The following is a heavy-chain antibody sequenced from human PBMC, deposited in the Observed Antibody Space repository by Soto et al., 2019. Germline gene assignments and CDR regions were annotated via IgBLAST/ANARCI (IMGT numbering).Heavy chain of an antibody. V-gene: IGHV4-34*01. D-gene: IGHD3-10*01. J-gene: IGHJ5*02. CDR3: ATALWVGTQVEL. Sequence: QVQLQQWGAGLLKPSETLSLSCAVYGGYFNDNYYTWFRQPPGKGLEWIGEISRSGTTKYIPSLKRRAAISFDTSKTQVSLKVTSVTAADTAVYYCATALWVGTQVELWGQGARVTVSS. CDR1: GGYFNDNY. CDR2: ISRSGTT.